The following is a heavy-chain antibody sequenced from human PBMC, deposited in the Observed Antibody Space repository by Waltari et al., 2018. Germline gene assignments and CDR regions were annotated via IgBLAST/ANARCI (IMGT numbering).Heavy chain of an antibody. CDR2: TYHSSTWYN. D-gene: IGHD4-17*01. CDR3: ARDGTDIDDYGVSYGMDV. J-gene: IGHJ6*02. CDR1: GDSVSSNSAA. V-gene: IGHV6-1*01. Sequence: QVQLQQSGPGLVKPSQTLSLTCAISGDSVSSNSAAWNWIRQSPSRGLEWLGRTYHSSTWYNDDAVAVKSRITNNPDTSKNQCSLQLNSVTPEDTAVYYCARDGTDIDDYGVSYGMDVWGQGTTVTVSS.